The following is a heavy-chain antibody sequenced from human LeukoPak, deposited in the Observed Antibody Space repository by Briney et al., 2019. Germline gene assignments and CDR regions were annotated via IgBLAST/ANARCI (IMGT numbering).Heavy chain of an antibody. CDR1: GGTFSSYA. CDR3: ARGGLAVAGTSDY. Sequence: SVKVSCKASGGTFSSYAISWVRQAPGQGLEWMGRIIPILGIANYAQKFQGRVTITADKSTSTAYMELSSLRSEDTAVYYCARGGLAVAGTSDYWGQGTLVTVSS. V-gene: IGHV1-69*04. D-gene: IGHD6-19*01. J-gene: IGHJ4*02. CDR2: IIPILGIA.